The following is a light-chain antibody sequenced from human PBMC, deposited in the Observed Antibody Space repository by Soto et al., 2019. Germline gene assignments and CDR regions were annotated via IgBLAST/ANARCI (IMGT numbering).Light chain of an antibody. CDR1: QSVSSN. V-gene: IGKV3D-15*01. J-gene: IGKJ5*01. CDR2: GAS. CDR3: QQYGKSPQIT. Sequence: EIVMTQSPATLSVSPGERATVSWRASQSVSSNLAWYQQKPGQAPRLLIYGASTRATGIPARFSGSASGTDFSLTISRLEPEDFAVYYCQQYGKSPQITFGQGTRLEI.